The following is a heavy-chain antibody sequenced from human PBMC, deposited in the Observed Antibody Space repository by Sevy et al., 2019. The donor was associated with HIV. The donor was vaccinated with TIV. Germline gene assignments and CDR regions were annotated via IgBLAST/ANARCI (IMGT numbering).Heavy chain of an antibody. Sequence: GGSLRLSCAASGFTFSSYWMSWVRQAPGKGLEWVANIKQDGSEKYYVDSVKGRFNISRDNAENSLYLHMHSLRAEDTAVYYCASGRGLEGMVVWFDPWGQRTLVTVSS. V-gene: IGHV3-7*01. D-gene: IGHD2-15*01. CDR2: IKQDGSEK. CDR3: ASGRGLEGMVVWFDP. J-gene: IGHJ5*02. CDR1: GFTFSSYW.